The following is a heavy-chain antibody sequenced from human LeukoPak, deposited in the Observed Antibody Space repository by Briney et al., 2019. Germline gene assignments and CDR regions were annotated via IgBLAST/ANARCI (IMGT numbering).Heavy chain of an antibody. CDR1: GYTFTSYG. D-gene: IGHD2-2*01. CDR2: ISAYNGNT. Sequence: ASVKVSCKASGYTFTSYGISWVRQAPGQGLEWMGWISAYNGNTNYAQKLQGRVTMTTDTPTSTAYMELSSLRSDDTALYYCARAPMGTAALYWGQGTLVTVSS. J-gene: IGHJ4*02. V-gene: IGHV1-18*01. CDR3: ARAPMGTAALY.